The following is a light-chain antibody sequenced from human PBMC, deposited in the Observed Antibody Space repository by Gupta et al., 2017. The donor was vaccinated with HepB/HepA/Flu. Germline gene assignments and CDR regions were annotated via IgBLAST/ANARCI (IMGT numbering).Light chain of an antibody. CDR3: LAWDSSFSVWV. CDR2: RNN. Sequence: QAGLTQPPSVSKGLRQTATLTCTGNSNNVGNQGATWLQQHQGHPPKLLSYRNNNRPSGISERFSASRSGNTASLTITGLQPEDEADYYCLAWDSSFSVWVFGEGTKLTVL. CDR1: SNNVGNQG. J-gene: IGLJ3*02. V-gene: IGLV10-54*04.